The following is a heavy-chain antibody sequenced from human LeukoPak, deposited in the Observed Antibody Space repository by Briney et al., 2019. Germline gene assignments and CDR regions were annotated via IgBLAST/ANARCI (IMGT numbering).Heavy chain of an antibody. Sequence: GGSLRLSCAASGFTFSRYNMNWVREARGKGLEWVSSISTSGSYIYYADSVKGRFTIARDNAKNSLYLQMNSLRAEDTAVYYCAREYESDYWGQGTLVTVSS. J-gene: IGHJ4*02. V-gene: IGHV3-21*01. D-gene: IGHD3-3*01. CDR1: GFTFSRYN. CDR2: ISTSGSYI. CDR3: AREYESDY.